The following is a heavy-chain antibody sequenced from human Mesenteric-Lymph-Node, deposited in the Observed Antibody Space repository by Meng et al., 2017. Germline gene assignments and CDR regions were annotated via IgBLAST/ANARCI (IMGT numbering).Heavy chain of an antibody. V-gene: IGHV4-39*07. CDR1: GGSISSSTYY. D-gene: IGHD1-26*01. CDR2: ISYRGTT. J-gene: IGHJ4*02. Sequence: QLQLPEPGPGWGKASETLSLTCTVSGGSISSSTYYWGWIRQPPGSGLEWIGSISYRGTTYYNPSLKSRVTISVDKSKNQFSLKLSSVTAADTAVYYCARAPSSFDYWGQGTLVTVSS. CDR3: ARAPSSFDY.